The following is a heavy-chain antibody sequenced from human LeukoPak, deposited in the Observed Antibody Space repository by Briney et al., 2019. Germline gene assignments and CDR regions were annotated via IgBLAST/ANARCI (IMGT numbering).Heavy chain of an antibody. CDR2: ISAYNSNT. J-gene: IGHJ6*02. D-gene: IGHD1-26*01. CDR1: GYTFTSYG. CDR3: ARDLEIVGATRAPSYYYYGMDV. V-gene: IGHV1-18*01. Sequence: ASVKLSCKASGYTFTSYGISWVRQAPGQGLEWMGWISAYNSNTNYAQKLQGRVTMTTDTSTSTAYMELRSLRSDDTAVYYCARDLEIVGATRAPSYYYYGMDVWGQGTTVTVSS.